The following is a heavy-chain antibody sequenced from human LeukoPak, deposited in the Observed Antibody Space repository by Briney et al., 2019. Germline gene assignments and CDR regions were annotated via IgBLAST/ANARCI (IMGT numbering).Heavy chain of an antibody. V-gene: IGHV4-39*07. Sequence: SETLSLTCTVSGGSISSSSYYWGWIRQPPGKGLKWIGSIYYSGSTYYNPSLKSRVTISVDTSKNQFSLKLSSVTAADTAVYYCARDPYIAAAGSHNWFDPWGQGTLVTVSS. J-gene: IGHJ5*02. CDR1: GGSISSSSYY. CDR3: ARDPYIAAAGSHNWFDP. D-gene: IGHD6-13*01. CDR2: IYYSGST.